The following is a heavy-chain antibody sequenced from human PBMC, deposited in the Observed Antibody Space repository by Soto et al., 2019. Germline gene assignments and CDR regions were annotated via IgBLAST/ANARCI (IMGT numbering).Heavy chain of an antibody. D-gene: IGHD6-6*01. V-gene: IGHV1-3*01. CDR1: GYTFTSYA. CDR3: ARLAARNYAHYYYMDV. J-gene: IGHJ6*03. Sequence: ASVKVSCKASGYTFTSYAMHWVRQAPGQRLEWMGWINAGNGNTKYSQKFQGRVTITRDTSASTAYMELSSLRSEDTAVYYCARLAARNYAHYYYMDVWGKGTTVTVSS. CDR2: INAGNGNT.